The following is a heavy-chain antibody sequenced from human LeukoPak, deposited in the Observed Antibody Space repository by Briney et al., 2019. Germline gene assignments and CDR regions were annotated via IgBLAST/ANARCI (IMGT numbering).Heavy chain of an antibody. CDR2: IYSGGST. J-gene: IGHJ6*03. Sequence: GGPLRLSCAASGFTVSSNYMSWVRQAPGKGLEWVSVIYSGGSTYYADSVKGRFTISRDNSKNTLYLQMNSLRAEDTAVYYCARASEDYYYVDVWGKGTTVTISS. CDR3: ARASEDYYYVDV. V-gene: IGHV3-66*01. CDR1: GFTVSSNY.